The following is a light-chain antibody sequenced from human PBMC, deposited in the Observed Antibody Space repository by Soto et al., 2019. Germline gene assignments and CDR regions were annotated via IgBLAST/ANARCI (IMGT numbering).Light chain of an antibody. CDR3: QQRSSWPT. Sequence: EIVLTQSPATLSLSPGERATLSCRASQSVNTYLAWYQQKCGQAPRLLIYDTSNRPTGIPDRFSGSGSGTDFTLTISSLEPEDFAFYYRQQRSSWPTFGQGTRLEIK. V-gene: IGKV3-11*01. CDR2: DTS. CDR1: QSVNTY. J-gene: IGKJ2*01.